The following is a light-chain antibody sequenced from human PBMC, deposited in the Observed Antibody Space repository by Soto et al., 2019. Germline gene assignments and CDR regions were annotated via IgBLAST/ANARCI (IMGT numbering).Light chain of an antibody. V-gene: IGKV1-5*03. CDR3: QQYHASPYT. CDR2: KAS. CDR1: QSISTW. Sequence: DIQMTQSPSTLSASVGDRVTITCRASQSISTWLAWYQQKPGKAPKLLIYKASSLESGVPLRLSGSGSGTEFTLTISSLQPDDFATYYCQQYHASPYTFGQGTKLEIK. J-gene: IGKJ2*01.